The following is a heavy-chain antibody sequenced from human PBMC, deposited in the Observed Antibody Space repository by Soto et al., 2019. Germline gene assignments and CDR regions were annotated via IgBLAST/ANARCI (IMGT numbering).Heavy chain of an antibody. D-gene: IGHD6-19*01. Sequence: DVQLVESGGGFVQPGGSLRVSCAASGFTFSSYTMGWVRQAPGKGLEWVSSVSGRGANTYYADSVKGRFTISRDNSKNTLYLQMNNLRGEDTAVSYCAKDRGGFANGWEYFDFWGQGTLVIVSS. CDR1: GFTFSSYT. V-gene: IGHV3-23*04. J-gene: IGHJ4*02. CDR2: VSGRGANT. CDR3: AKDRGGFANGWEYFDF.